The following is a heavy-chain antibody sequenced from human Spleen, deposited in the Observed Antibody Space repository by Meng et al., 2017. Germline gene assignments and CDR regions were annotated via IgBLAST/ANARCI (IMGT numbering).Heavy chain of an antibody. D-gene: IGHD3-16*02. CDR2: IYYSGST. J-gene: IGHJ4*02. Sequence: SETLSLTCAVSGYSISSGYYWGWIRQPPGKGLEWIGSIYYSGSTYYNPSLKSRVTMSVDTSKNQFSLKLTSVTAADTAVYYCARGVGSLDYWGQGTLVTVSS. CDR1: GYSISSGYY. CDR3: ARGVGSLDY. V-gene: IGHV4-38-2*01.